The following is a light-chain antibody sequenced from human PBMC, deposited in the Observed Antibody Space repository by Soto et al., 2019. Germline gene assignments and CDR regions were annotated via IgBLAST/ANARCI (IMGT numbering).Light chain of an antibody. CDR1: QDISSY. CDR2: GAH. Sequence: DIQLTPSPSLLSASVEYRVPITCLASQDISSYLAWYQQKPGRAPELLIHGAHSLHSGVPSRFSGSGSGTEFSLTISSLQPEDFATYYCQKLNSYPLSCGGGTKGDIK. J-gene: IGKJ4*01. CDR3: QKLNSYPLS. V-gene: IGKV1-9*01.